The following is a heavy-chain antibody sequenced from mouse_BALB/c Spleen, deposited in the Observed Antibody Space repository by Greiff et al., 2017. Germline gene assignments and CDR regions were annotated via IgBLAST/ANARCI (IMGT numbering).Heavy chain of an antibody. J-gene: IGHJ4*01. CDR1: GYTFTSYV. D-gene: IGHD1-1*01. CDR2: INPYNDGT. CDR3: AREGYYGYYAMDY. V-gene: IGHV1-14*01. Sequence: VQLKQSGPELVKPGASVKMSCKASGYTFTSYVMHWVKQKPGQGLEWIGYINPYNDGTKYNEKFKGKATLTSDKSSSTAYMELSSLTSEDSAVYYCAREGYYGYYAMDYWGQGTSVTVSS.